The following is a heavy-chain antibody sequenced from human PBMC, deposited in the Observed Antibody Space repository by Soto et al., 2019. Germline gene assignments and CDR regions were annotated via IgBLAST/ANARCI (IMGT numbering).Heavy chain of an antibody. J-gene: IGHJ4*02. D-gene: IGHD2-2*01. CDR1: GFAFDKFS. CDR2: INWDGRDT. Sequence: GGSLRLSCAASGFAFDKFSMHWARQLPGKGLEWVSLINWDGRDTFYADSVKGRFTTSRDNSKSSPYLQMNSLRTEDTAIYYCLKEGGTIDFDSWGQGTLVNVSS. CDR3: LKEGGTIDFDS. V-gene: IGHV3-43*01.